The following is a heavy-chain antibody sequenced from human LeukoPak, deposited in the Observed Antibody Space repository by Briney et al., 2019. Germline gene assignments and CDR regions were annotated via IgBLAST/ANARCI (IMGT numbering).Heavy chain of an antibody. CDR2: IYYSGST. Sequence: PSETLSLTCTVSGGSISSYYWSWIRQPPGKGLEWIGYIYYSGSTYYNPSLKSRVTISVDTSKNQFSLKLSSVTAADTAVYYCARLTAMAPADYWGQGTLVTVSS. D-gene: IGHD5-18*01. J-gene: IGHJ4*02. CDR1: GGSISSYY. V-gene: IGHV4-59*04. CDR3: ARLTAMAPADY.